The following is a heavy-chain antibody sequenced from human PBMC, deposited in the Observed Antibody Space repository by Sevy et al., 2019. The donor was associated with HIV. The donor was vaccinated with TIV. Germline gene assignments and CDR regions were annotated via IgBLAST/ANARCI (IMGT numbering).Heavy chain of an antibody. CDR2: INPNSGAA. J-gene: IGHJ4*02. V-gene: IGHV1-2*02. CDR1: GYTFTDYC. D-gene: IGHD3-10*01. CDR3: AREAGVVRKYGIDY. Sequence: ASVKVSCKASGYTFTDYCVYWIRHAPGEGLEWLGGINPNSGAAFYAQKFQGRVTMTRDTSITTAYMELSSLTSDDTALYYCAREAGVVRKYGIDYWGQGSLVTVSS.